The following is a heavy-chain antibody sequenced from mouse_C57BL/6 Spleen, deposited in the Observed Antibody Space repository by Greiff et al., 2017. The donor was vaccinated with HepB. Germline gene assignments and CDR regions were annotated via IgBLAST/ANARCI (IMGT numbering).Heavy chain of an antibody. CDR2: FYPGSGSI. CDR3: ARHEGDYGSPYYYAMDY. V-gene: IGHV1-62-2*01. Sequence: VQLQQSGAELVKPGASVKLSCKASGYTFTEYTIHWVKQRSGQGLEWIGWFYPGSGSIKYNEKFKDKATLTADKSSSTVYMELSRLTSEDSAVYFCARHEGDYGSPYYYAMDYWGQGTSVTVSS. J-gene: IGHJ4*01. D-gene: IGHD1-1*01. CDR1: GYTFTEYT.